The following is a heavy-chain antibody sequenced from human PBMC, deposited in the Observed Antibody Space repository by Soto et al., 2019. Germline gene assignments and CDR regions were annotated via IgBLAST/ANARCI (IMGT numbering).Heavy chain of an antibody. V-gene: IGHV4-34*01. J-gene: IGHJ6*02. Sequence: SETLSLTCAVYGGSFSGHYWSWIRQPPGKGLEWIGEINHSGSTNYNPSLKSRVTISVDTSKNQFSLKLSSVTAADTAVYYCARLYCSGGSCYFWSYYYYGMDVWGQGTTVTVSS. CDR1: GGSFSGHY. D-gene: IGHD2-15*01. CDR2: INHSGST. CDR3: ARLYCSGGSCYFWSYYYYGMDV.